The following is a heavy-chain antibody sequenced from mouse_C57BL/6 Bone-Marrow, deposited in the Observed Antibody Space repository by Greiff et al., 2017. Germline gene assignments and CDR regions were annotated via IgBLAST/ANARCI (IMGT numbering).Heavy chain of an antibody. Sequence: EVQGVESGGGLVKPGGSLKLSCAASGFTFSSYAMSWVRQTPEKRLEWVATISDGGSYTYYPDNVKGRFTISRDNAKNNLYLQMSHLKSEDTAMYYCSRDRGNYDCSSYYFDYWGQGTTLTVSS. CDR2: ISDGGSYT. CDR3: SRDRGNYDCSSYYFDY. J-gene: IGHJ2*01. V-gene: IGHV5-4*01. D-gene: IGHD1-1*01. CDR1: GFTFSSYA.